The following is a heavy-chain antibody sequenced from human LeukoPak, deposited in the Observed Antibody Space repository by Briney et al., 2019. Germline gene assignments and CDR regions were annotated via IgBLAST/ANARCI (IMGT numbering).Heavy chain of an antibody. J-gene: IGHJ4*02. D-gene: IGHD6-19*01. CDR2: IDWNGGST. CDR3: ARDLSPVAGSGNFDY. CDR1: GFTFDDYG. Sequence: AGSLRLSCAASGFTFDDYGMSWVRQAPGKGLEWVSGIDWNGGSTGYADSVKGRFTISRDNAKNSLYLQMNSLRAEDTALYYCARDLSPVAGSGNFDYWGQGTLVTVSS. V-gene: IGHV3-20*04.